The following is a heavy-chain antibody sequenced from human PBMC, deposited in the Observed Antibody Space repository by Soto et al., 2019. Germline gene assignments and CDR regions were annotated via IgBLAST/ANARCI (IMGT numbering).Heavy chain of an antibody. Sequence: QIQLVQSGAEVKKPGASVKVSCKASGYTFSSYHITWVRQAPGQGLEWMGWISAYNGNTNYAQNLQGRVTMTTDPSTSTAYMELRSLRSDDTGVYYCARDLPPVDYGGQGTLVTVSS. J-gene: IGHJ4*02. CDR1: GYTFSSYH. V-gene: IGHV1-18*01. CDR2: ISAYNGNT. CDR3: ARDLPPVDY.